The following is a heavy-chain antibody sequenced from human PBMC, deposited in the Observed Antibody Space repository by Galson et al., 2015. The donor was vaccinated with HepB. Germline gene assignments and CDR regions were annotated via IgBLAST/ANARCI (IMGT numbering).Heavy chain of an antibody. CDR3: ARDRSGSQWLVRDFDY. D-gene: IGHD6-19*01. V-gene: IGHV3-30*04. Sequence: SLRLSCAASGFTFSSYAMHWVRQAPGKGLEWVAVISYDGSNKYYADSVKGRFTISRDNSKNTLYLQMNSLRAEDTAVYYCARDRSGSQWLVRDFDYWGQGTLVTVSS. J-gene: IGHJ4*02. CDR1: GFTFSSYA. CDR2: ISYDGSNK.